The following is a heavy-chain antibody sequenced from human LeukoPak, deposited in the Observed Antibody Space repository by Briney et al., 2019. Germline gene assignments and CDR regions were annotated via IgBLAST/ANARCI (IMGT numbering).Heavy chain of an antibody. V-gene: IGHV3-48*01. Sequence: GGSLRLSCAASGFTFSSYSMNWVRQAPGKGLEWVSYISSSSSSIHYADSVKGRFTTSRDNSKNTLYLQMNSLRADDTAVYYCARVSGYSGTWYVDYWGQGTLVTVSS. J-gene: IGHJ4*02. CDR1: GFTFSSYS. CDR2: ISSSSSSI. D-gene: IGHD6-13*01. CDR3: ARVSGYSGTWYVDY.